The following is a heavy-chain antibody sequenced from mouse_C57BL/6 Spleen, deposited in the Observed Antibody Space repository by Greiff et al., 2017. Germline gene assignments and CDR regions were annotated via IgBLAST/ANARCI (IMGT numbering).Heavy chain of an antibody. CDR3: ARGNWDSFAY. Sequence: QVQLQQSGAELVKPGASVKISCKASGYAFSSYWLNWVKPRPGKGLEWIGQIYPGDGDTNYNGKFKGKATLTADKSSSTAYMQLSSLTSEDSAVYFCARGNWDSFAYWGQGTLVTVSA. J-gene: IGHJ3*01. CDR2: IYPGDGDT. V-gene: IGHV1-80*01. CDR1: GYAFSSYW. D-gene: IGHD4-1*01.